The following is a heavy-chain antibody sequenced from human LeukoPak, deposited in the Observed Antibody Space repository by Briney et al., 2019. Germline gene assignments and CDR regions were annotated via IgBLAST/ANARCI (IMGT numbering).Heavy chain of an antibody. D-gene: IGHD6-25*01. J-gene: IGHJ4*02. CDR2: ISSSSSYI. V-gene: IGHV3-21*01. Sequence: GGSLRLSCAASGFSFNRYSMNWVRQAPGKGLERVSSISSSSSYIYYSDSVKGRFTISRDNAKNSLYLQMNTLRVEDTAVYYCARELGAAACYWGQGTLVTVSS. CDR1: GFSFNRYS. CDR3: ARELGAAACY.